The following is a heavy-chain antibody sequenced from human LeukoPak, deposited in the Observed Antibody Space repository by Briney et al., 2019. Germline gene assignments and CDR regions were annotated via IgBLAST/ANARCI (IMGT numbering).Heavy chain of an antibody. V-gene: IGHV4-59*08. CDR2: IYYNGST. CDR1: GASITTYY. CDR3: ARHSAYTYDHDGFDI. D-gene: IGHD5-18*01. Sequence: NPSETLSLTCTVSGASITTYYWSWIRQPPGRGLEWIGYIYYNGSTNYNPSLKSRVTISVATSKNQFSLNLSSVTAADTAVYYCARHSAYTYDHDGFDIWGQGTMVTVSS. J-gene: IGHJ3*02.